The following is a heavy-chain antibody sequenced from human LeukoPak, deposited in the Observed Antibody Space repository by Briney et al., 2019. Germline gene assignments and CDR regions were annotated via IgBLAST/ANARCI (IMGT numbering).Heavy chain of an antibody. J-gene: IGHJ5*02. Sequence: SETLSLTCAVYGGSFSGYYWSWIRQPPGKGPEWIGEINHSGSTNYNPSLKSRVTISVDTSKNQFSLKLSSVTAADTAVYYCARVSMFSGRRVIEYSSSSLRWWFDPWGQGTLVTVSS. CDR1: GGSFSGYY. D-gene: IGHD6-6*01. CDR3: ARVSMFSGRRVIEYSSSSLRWWFDP. V-gene: IGHV4-34*01. CDR2: INHSGST.